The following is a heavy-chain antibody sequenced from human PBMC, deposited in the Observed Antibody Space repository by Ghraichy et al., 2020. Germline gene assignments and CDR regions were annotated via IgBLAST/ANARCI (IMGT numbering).Heavy chain of an antibody. J-gene: IGHJ6*02. CDR2: INQDGGEI. Sequence: GGSLRLSCAASGFTFSNYFMSWVRQAPGKGLEWVANINQDGGEIYYVDSVKDRFTISRDNAKNSLYLQMNSLRAEDTAVYYCARSWFGENYGMDVWGQGTTVTVSS. V-gene: IGHV3-7*01. D-gene: IGHD3-10*01. CDR3: ARSWFGENYGMDV. CDR1: GFTFSNYF.